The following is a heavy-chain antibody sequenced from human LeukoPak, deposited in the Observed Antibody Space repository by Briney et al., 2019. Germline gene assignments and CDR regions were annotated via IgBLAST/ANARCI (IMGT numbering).Heavy chain of an antibody. V-gene: IGHV3-53*01. CDR2: IYSGGST. Sequence: PGGSLRLSCAASGFTFSSYAMSWVRQALGKGLEWVSVIYSGGSTYYADSVKGRFTISRDNSKNTLYLQMNSLRAEDTAVYYCARGYYDFWSGYALDYWGQGTLVTVSS. D-gene: IGHD3-3*01. J-gene: IGHJ4*02. CDR1: GFTFSSYA. CDR3: ARGYYDFWSGYALDY.